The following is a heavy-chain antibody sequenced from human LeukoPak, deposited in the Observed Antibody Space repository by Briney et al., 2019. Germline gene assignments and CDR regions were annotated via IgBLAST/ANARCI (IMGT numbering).Heavy chain of an antibody. CDR3: ARAPVIVYSSSWYNFDY. V-gene: IGHV4-59*08. CDR2: IYYSGST. J-gene: IGHJ4*02. Sequence: KPSETLSLTCTVSGGSISSYYWSWIRQPPGKGLEWIGYIYYSGSTNYNPSLKSRVTISVDTSKNQFSLKLSSVTAADTAVYYCARAPVIVYSSSWYNFDYWGQGTLVTVSS. CDR1: GGSISSYY. D-gene: IGHD6-13*01.